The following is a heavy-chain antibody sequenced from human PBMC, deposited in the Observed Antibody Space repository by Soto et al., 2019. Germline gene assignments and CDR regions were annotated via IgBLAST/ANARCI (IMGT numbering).Heavy chain of an antibody. CDR3: ARYPTYSYKGPFDY. D-gene: IGHD2-15*01. CDR1: GGSLSSSSYY. Sequence: SETLSLTCTVSGGSLSSSSYYWGWIRQPPGKGLEWIGSIYYSGSTYYNPSLKSRVTISVDTSKNQFSLKLSSVTAADTAVYYCARYPTYSYKGPFDYWGQGTLVTVSS. V-gene: IGHV4-39*01. CDR2: IYYSGST. J-gene: IGHJ4*02.